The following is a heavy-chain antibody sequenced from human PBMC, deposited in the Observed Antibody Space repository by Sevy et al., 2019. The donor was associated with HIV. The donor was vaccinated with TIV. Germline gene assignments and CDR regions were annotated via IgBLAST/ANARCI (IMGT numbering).Heavy chain of an antibody. J-gene: IGHJ4*02. CDR2: INQDGNVK. D-gene: IGHD6-13*01. V-gene: IGHV3-7*01. Sequence: GGSLRLSCVASGFTLNGYWMSWVRQAPGKGLEWVANINQDGNVKYYIDSVKGRFTISRDTTRNLLYLQMNSLRVEDTALYYCVRAIAADGSFWGQGTLVTVSS. CDR3: VRAIAADGSF. CDR1: GFTLNGYW.